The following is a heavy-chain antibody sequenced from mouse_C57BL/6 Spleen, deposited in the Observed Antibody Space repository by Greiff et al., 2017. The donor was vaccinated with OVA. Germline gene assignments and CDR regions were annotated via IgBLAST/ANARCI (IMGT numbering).Heavy chain of an antibody. CDR1: GYTFTDYY. CDR3: ARYPTGYYAMDY. Sequence: EVQLQQSGPELVKPGASVKISCKASGYTFTDYYMNWVKQSHGKSLEWIGDINPNNGGTSYNQKFKGKATLTVDKSSSTAYMELRSLTSEDSAVYYCARYPTGYYAMDYWGQGTSVTVSS. D-gene: IGHD4-1*02. V-gene: IGHV1-26*01. CDR2: INPNNGGT. J-gene: IGHJ4*01.